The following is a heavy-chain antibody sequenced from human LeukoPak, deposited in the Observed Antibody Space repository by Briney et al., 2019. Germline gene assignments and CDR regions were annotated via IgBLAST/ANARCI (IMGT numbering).Heavy chain of an antibody. CDR2: IYHSGST. J-gene: IGHJ4*02. D-gene: IGHD3-10*01. CDR3: AGDYYGSGSRETFDY. V-gene: IGHV4-30-2*01. CDR1: GGSISSGGYY. Sequence: SETLSLTCTVSGGSISSGGYYWSWIRQPPGKGLEWIGYIYHSGSTYYNPSLKSRVTISVDRSKNQFSLKLSSVTAADTAVYYCAGDYYGSGSRETFDYWGQGTLVTVSS.